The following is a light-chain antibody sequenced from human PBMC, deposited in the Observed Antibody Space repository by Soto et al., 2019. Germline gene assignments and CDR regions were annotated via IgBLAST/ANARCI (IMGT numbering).Light chain of an antibody. CDR2: DVS. CDR1: SSDVGGYNY. J-gene: IGLJ2*01. CDR3: SSYTSSSS. V-gene: IGLV2-14*01. Sequence: QSALTQPASVSGSPGQSITISFTGTSSDVGGYNYVSWYQQHPGKAPKLMIYDVSNRPSGVSNRFSGSKSGNTASLTISGLQAEDEADYYCSSYTSSSSFGGGTKLTVL.